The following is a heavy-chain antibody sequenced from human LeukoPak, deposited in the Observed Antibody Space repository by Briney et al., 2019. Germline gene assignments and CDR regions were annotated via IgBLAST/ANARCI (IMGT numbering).Heavy chain of an antibody. Sequence: SETLSLTCTVSGGSISSYYWSWIRQPPGKGLEWIGYIYYSGSTNYNPSLKSRVTISVDTSKNQFSLKLSSVTPEDTAVYYCVRDPVGGSTIFDCWGQGTLVTVSS. CDR1: GGSISSYY. D-gene: IGHD1-26*01. V-gene: IGHV4-59*12. J-gene: IGHJ4*02. CDR3: VRDPVGGSTIFDC. CDR2: IYYSGST.